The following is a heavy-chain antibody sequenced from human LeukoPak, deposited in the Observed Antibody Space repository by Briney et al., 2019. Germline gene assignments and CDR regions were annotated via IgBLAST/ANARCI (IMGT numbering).Heavy chain of an antibody. D-gene: IGHD2-2*01. CDR3: ARTGYGQLPTYYFDY. Sequence: GESLKISCKGSGYSFTSYWIGWVRQMPGKGLEWMGIIYPGDSDTRYSPSFQGQVTISADKSISTAYLQWSSLKASDTAMYYCARTGYGQLPTYYFDYWGQGTLVTVPS. CDR2: IYPGDSDT. V-gene: IGHV5-51*01. J-gene: IGHJ4*02. CDR1: GYSFTSYW.